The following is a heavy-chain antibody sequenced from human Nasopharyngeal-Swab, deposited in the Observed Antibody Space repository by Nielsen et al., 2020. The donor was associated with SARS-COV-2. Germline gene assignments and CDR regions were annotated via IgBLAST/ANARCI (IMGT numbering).Heavy chain of an antibody. Sequence: GGSLRLSCAASGFTVSSNYMSWVRQAPGKGLEWVSVIYSGGSTYYADSVKGRFTISRDNSKNTLYLQMNSLRAEDTAVYYCARGIAAAGTLYYYYGMDVWGQGTMVTVSS. CDR2: IYSGGST. V-gene: IGHV3-53*01. CDR1: GFTVSSNY. CDR3: ARGIAAAGTLYYYYGMDV. D-gene: IGHD6-13*01. J-gene: IGHJ6*02.